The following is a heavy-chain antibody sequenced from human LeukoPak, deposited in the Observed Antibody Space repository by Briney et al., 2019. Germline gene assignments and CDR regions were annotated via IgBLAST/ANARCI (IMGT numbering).Heavy chain of an antibody. CDR2: IYYSGST. V-gene: IGHV4-39*01. Sequence: SETLSLTCTVSGGSISSSRHYWGWIRQPPGKGLEWVGSIYYSGSTYYHPSLKSRLTISVDTSKNQFSLRLSSVTAADTAVYYCAAHYCSAGSCYYDPWGQGTLVTVSS. CDR3: AAHYCSAGSCYYDP. J-gene: IGHJ5*02. D-gene: IGHD2-15*01. CDR1: GGSISSSRHY.